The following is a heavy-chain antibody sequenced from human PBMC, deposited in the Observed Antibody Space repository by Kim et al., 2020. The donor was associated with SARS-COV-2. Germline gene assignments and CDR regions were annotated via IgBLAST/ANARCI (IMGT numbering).Heavy chain of an antibody. J-gene: IGHJ4*02. Sequence: SVKGRFTISRDNSKNTLYLQMNSLRAEDTAVYYCAKDISGGYSSSWLTDYWGQGTLVTVSS. CDR3: AKDISGGYSSSWLTDY. V-gene: IGHV3-23*01. D-gene: IGHD6-13*01.